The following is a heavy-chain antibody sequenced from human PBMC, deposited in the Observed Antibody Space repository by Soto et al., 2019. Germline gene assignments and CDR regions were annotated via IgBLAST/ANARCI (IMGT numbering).Heavy chain of an antibody. CDR2: ISSSGNT. CDR1: DGSISNFY. J-gene: IGHJ4*02. CDR3: ARAPMVLTRSYFDS. V-gene: IGHV4-59*01. D-gene: IGHD3-22*01. Sequence: QVHLRESGPGLVKPSETLSLSCTVSDGSISNFYWSWIRQPPGTGLEWIGYISSSGNTNYNPSLKSRVSISVDTSKNQFSLNLTSVTAADTAVYYCARAPMVLTRSYFDSWGQGTPVTVSS.